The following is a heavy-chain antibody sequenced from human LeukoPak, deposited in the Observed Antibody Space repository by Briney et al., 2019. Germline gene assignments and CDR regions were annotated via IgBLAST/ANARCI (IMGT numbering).Heavy chain of an antibody. CDR1: GYTFTSYG. V-gene: IGHV1-18*01. CDR2: ISAYNGNT. J-gene: IGHJ5*02. Sequence: ASVKVSCKASGYTFTSYGISWVRQAPGQGLEWMGWISAYNGNTNYAQKLQGRDTMTTDTSTSTAYMELRSLRSDDTAVYYCARDTPVPLVDDFWSGYYPTFDPWGQGTLVTVSS. D-gene: IGHD3-3*01. CDR3: ARDTPVPLVDDFWSGYYPTFDP.